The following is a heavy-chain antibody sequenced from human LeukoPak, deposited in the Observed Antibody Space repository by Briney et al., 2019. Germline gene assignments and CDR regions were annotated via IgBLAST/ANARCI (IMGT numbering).Heavy chain of an antibody. D-gene: IGHD5-18*01. CDR1: GGTFSSYA. Sequence: ASVKVSCKASGGTFSSYAISWVRQAPGQGREWMGGIIPIFGTANYAQKFQGRVTITADESTRTAYMELSSLRSEDTAVYYCARVSRGYSYGYWFDPWGQGTLVTVSS. J-gene: IGHJ5*02. CDR3: ARVSRGYSYGYWFDP. V-gene: IGHV1-69*13. CDR2: IIPIFGTA.